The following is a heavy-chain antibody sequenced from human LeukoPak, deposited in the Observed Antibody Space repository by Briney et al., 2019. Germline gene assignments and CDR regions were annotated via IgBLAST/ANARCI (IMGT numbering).Heavy chain of an antibody. D-gene: IGHD3-22*01. V-gene: IGHV3-33*01. Sequence: GGSLRLSCAASGFTFSSYGMHWVRQAPGKGLEWVAVIWYDGSNKYYADSVEGRFTISRDNSKNTLYLQMNSLRAEDTAVYYCARESLDYYDSSGYHYYFDYWGQGTLVTVSS. CDR1: GFTFSSYG. J-gene: IGHJ4*02. CDR2: IWYDGSNK. CDR3: ARESLDYYDSSGYHYYFDY.